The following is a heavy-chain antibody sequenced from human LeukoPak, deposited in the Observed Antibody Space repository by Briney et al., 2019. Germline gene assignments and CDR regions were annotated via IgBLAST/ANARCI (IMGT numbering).Heavy chain of an antibody. J-gene: IGHJ4*02. CDR1: GGSISSSSYY. V-gene: IGHV4-39*01. D-gene: IGHD3-10*01. CDR3: ARHYYGSAQGY. CDR2: IYYSGST. Sequence: PSETLSLTCTVSGGSISSSSYYWGRIRQPPGKGLEWIGSIYYSGSTYYNPSLKSRLTITVERDKNQFSLKLSSVTAADTAVYYCARHYYGSAQGYWGQGTLVTVSS.